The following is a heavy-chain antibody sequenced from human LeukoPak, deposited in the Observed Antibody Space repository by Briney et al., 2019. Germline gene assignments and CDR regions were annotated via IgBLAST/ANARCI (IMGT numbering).Heavy chain of an antibody. D-gene: IGHD6-19*01. CDR2: ISYDGSNK. CDR1: GFTFSGYD. CDR3: ASSVAGMGYYIDV. J-gene: IGHJ6*03. Sequence: GGSLRLSCAASGFTFSGYDMQWVRQAPGKGLEWVAVISYDGSNKSYSDSVKGRFTISRDNSKNTVYLQMNSLRAEDTAVYYCASSVAGMGYYIDVWGKGTTVTVSS. V-gene: IGHV3-30*03.